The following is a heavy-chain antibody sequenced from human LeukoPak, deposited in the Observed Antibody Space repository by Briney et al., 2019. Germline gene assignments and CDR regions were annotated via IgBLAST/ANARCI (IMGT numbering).Heavy chain of an antibody. CDR3: AKGSYYDSSGSFYFDY. V-gene: IGHV3-23*01. CDR2: ISNNGGYT. J-gene: IGHJ4*02. D-gene: IGHD3-22*01. CDR1: GFTFSSSA. Sequence: PGGSLRLSCAASGFTFSSSAMSWVRQAPGKGLEWVSAISNNGGYTYYADSVQGRFTLSRDNSKNTLYVQVNSLGTEDTAAYYCAKGSYYDSSGSFYFDYWGQGTLVTVSS.